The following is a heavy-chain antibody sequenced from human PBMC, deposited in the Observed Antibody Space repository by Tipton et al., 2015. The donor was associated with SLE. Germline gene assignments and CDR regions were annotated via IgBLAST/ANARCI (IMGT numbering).Heavy chain of an antibody. V-gene: IGHV4-38-2*02. CDR3: AKDYNHDNADYN. D-gene: IGHD4-17*01. Sequence: TLSLTCTVSGYSISSGSYWGWIRQPPRRGLEWIGNIYHSESTYYNPSLRSRVTISLDGSKNQFSLKLSSVTVADTAVYYCAKDYNHDNADYNWGQGTLVIVSS. CDR1: GYSISSGSY. CDR2: IYHSEST. J-gene: IGHJ4*02.